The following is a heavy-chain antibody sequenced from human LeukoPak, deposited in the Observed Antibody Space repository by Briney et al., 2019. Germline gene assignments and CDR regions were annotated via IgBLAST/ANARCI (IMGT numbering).Heavy chain of an antibody. D-gene: IGHD3-9*01. CDR1: GFTFGDYA. Sequence: GGSLRLSCTASGFTFGDYAMSWVRQAPGKGLEWVGFIRSKAYGGTTEYAASVKGRFTISRDDSKSIAYLQMNSLKTEDTAVYYCTRKSLTGYKDDYWGQGTLVTVSS. J-gene: IGHJ4*02. V-gene: IGHV3-49*04. CDR2: IRSKAYGGTT. CDR3: TRKSLTGYKDDY.